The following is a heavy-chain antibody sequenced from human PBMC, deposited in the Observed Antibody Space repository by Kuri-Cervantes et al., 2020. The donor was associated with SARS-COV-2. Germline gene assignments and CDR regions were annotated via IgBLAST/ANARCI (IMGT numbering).Heavy chain of an antibody. CDR1: GFTFSSYA. Sequence: GGSLRLSCAASGFTFSSYAMHWVRQAPGKGLEWVAVISYDGSNKYYADSVKGRFTISRDNSTNTLYLQMNSLRAEDTAVYYCARDGGGWFDPWGQGTQVTVSS. J-gene: IGHJ5*02. CDR3: ARDGGGWFDP. D-gene: IGHD3-16*01. CDR2: ISYDGSNK. V-gene: IGHV3-30*04.